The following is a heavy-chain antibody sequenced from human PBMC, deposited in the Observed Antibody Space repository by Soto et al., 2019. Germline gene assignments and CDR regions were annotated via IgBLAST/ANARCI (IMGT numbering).Heavy chain of an antibody. CDR1: GYSFTSYW. Sequence: GESLKISCKGSGYSFTSYWIGWVRQMPGKGLEWMGIIYPGDSDTRYSPSFQGQVTISADKSISTAYLQWSSLKASDTAMYYCASGKDYYGSGSYYNTPFDPWGQGTLVTVSS. CDR3: ASGKDYYGSGSYYNTPFDP. D-gene: IGHD3-10*01. CDR2: IYPGDSDT. J-gene: IGHJ5*02. V-gene: IGHV5-51*01.